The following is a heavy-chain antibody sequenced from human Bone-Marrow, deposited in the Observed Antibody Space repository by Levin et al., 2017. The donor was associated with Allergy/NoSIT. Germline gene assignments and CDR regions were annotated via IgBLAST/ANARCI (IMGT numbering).Heavy chain of an antibody. V-gene: IGHV4-31*03. Sequence: SETLSLTCTVSGDPISSDGYYWSWIRQHPGKGLEWIGYIYYSGSTYYNPSLESRVNIAVDTSKNQFSLNLNSVTAADTAVYYCARDNRIENWFDPWGQGILVTVSS. CDR1: GDPISSDGYY. CDR2: IYYSGST. CDR3: ARDNRIENWFDP. D-gene: IGHD2/OR15-2a*01. J-gene: IGHJ5*02.